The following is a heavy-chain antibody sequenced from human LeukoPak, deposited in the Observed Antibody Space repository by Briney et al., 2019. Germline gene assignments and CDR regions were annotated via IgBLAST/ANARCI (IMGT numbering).Heavy chain of an antibody. CDR3: AKETSGSYAFDI. V-gene: IGHV3-9*03. J-gene: IGHJ3*02. Sequence: WGLRLSCAASGFTFDDYAMHWVRQAPGKGLEWVSGISCNSGSIGYADSVKGRFTISRDNAKNSLYLQMNSLRAEDMALYYCAKETSGSYAFDIWGQGTMVTVSS. D-gene: IGHD1-26*01. CDR1: GFTFDDYA. CDR2: ISCNSGSI.